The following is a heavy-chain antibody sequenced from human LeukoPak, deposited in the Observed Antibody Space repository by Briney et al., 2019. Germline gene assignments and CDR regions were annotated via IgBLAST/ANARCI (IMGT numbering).Heavy chain of an antibody. CDR2: IYYSGST. CDR1: GGSISSYY. D-gene: IGHD3-10*01. CDR3: ARERRWFGELLGAFDI. J-gene: IGHJ3*02. Sequence: SETLSLTCTVSGGSISSYYWSWIRQPPEKGLEWIGYIYYSGSTNYNPSLKSRVTISVDTSKNQFSLKLSSVTAADTAVYYCARERRWFGELLGAFDIWGQGTMVTVSS. V-gene: IGHV4-59*01.